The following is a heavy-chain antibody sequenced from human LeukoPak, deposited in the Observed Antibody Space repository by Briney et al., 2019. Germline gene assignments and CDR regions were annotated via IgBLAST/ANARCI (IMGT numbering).Heavy chain of an antibody. CDR2: ISTSGSHI. CDR3: ARDSGEPGLFDY. V-gene: IGHV3-21*01. J-gene: IGHJ4*02. D-gene: IGHD3-10*01. Sequence: GGSLRLSCAASGFSFSSYHMNWVRQAPGKGLEWVSSISTSGSHISYADSVKGRFTISRDDAKNPLYLQMNSLRAEDSAMYYCARDSGEPGLFDYWGQGTLVTVSS. CDR1: GFSFSSYH.